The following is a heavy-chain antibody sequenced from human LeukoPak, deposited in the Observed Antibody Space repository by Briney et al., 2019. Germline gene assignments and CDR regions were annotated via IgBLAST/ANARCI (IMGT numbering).Heavy chain of an antibody. CDR2: ISGSGGST. CDR3: AKETVTTNYYYYGMDV. V-gene: IGHV3-23*01. CDR1: GFTFSSYA. D-gene: IGHD4-11*01. Sequence: GASLRLSCAASGFTFSSYAMSWVRQAPGKGLEWVSAISGSGGSTYYADSVKGRFTISRDNSKNTLYLQMNSLRAEDTAVYYCAKETVTTNYYYYGMDVWGQGTTVTVSS. J-gene: IGHJ6*02.